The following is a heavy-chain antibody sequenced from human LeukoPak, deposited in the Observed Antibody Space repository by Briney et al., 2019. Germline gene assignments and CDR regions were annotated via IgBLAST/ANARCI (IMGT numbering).Heavy chain of an antibody. V-gene: IGHV5-51*01. CDR2: IYPGDSDT. J-gene: IGHJ5*02. CDR1: GYSFTSYW. D-gene: IGHD3-10*01. CDR3: ARQSPRDSTMVYWFDP. Sequence: GESLKISCKGSGYSFTSYWIGWVRQMPGKGLEWMGIIYPGDSDTRYSPSFQGQVTISADKSISTAYLQWSSLKASDTAMYYCARQSPRDSTMVYWFDPWGQGTLVTVSS.